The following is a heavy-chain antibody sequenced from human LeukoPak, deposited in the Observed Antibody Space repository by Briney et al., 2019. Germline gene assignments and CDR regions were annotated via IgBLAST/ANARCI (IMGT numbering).Heavy chain of an antibody. CDR1: GYTFTGYY. J-gene: IGHJ4*02. D-gene: IGHD3-10*01. Sequence: ASVKVSCTASGYTFTGYYMHWVRQAPGQGLEWMGWINPNSGGTNYAQKFQGWVTMTRDTSISTAYMELSRLRSDDTAVYYCARGPELLWFGELFSFDYWGQGTLVTVSS. CDR2: INPNSGGT. V-gene: IGHV1-2*04. CDR3: ARGPELLWFGELFSFDY.